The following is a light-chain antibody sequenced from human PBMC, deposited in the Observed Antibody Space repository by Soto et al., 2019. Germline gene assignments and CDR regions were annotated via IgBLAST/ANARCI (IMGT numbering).Light chain of an antibody. V-gene: IGKV1-39*01. Sequence: DVQMTQSPSSLSAFVADRVTFTCRASQNIYNFLNWYQQKPGQAPRLLIYGASNLQSGVPSRFSGSGSGTDFTLTISSLHPEDFATYYCQQSYSTPSITFGLGTRLEFK. CDR1: QNIYNF. CDR3: QQSYSTPSIT. J-gene: IGKJ5*01. CDR2: GAS.